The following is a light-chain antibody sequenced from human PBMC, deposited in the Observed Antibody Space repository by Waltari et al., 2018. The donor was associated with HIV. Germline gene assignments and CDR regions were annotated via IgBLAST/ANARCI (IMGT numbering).Light chain of an antibody. CDR1: SSNIGSNY. V-gene: IGLV1-47*01. CDR2: RNN. Sequence: QSVLTQSPSASGTPGQRAAIPCSGCSSNIGSNYVYWYQQLPGTAPKPLLYRNNQRPSGVPDRFSGSKSGTSASLAISGLRSEDEAHYYCATWTDSLSGVVFGGGTKLRVL. CDR3: ATWTDSLSGVV. J-gene: IGLJ2*01.